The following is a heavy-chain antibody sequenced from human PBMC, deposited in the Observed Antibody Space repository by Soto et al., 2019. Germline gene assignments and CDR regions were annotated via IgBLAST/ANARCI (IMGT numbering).Heavy chain of an antibody. CDR3: ARAFLGSSANFDY. CDR2: LSDSGST. V-gene: IGHV4-59*01. D-gene: IGHD6-6*01. Sequence: QVQLQESGPGLVKPSETLSLTCTVSGDSISTYYWSWIRQPPGKGLEWIGFLSDSGSTKYNPSLESRVTISADTSKKVFSLRLSSVTAADTAVYYCARAFLGSSANFDYWGQGTLVTVSS. CDR1: GDSISTYY. J-gene: IGHJ4*02.